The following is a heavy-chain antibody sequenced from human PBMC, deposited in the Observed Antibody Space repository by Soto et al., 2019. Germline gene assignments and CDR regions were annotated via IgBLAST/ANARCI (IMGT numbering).Heavy chain of an antibody. V-gene: IGHV3-30*18. J-gene: IGHJ3*01. Sequence: GGSLRRSCAASGFSFSRYVIHWVRQAPGKGLEWVAVISYDESTTFYADSVNGRFTISRDNSKNTLFLQMNSLRPEDTAVYYCSKAMIGSYDSDAFDVWGQGTMVTVSS. D-gene: IGHD3-22*01. CDR2: ISYDESTT. CDR1: GFSFSRYV. CDR3: SKAMIGSYDSDAFDV.